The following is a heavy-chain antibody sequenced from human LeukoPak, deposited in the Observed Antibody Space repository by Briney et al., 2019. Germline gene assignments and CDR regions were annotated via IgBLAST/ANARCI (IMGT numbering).Heavy chain of an antibody. J-gene: IGHJ5*02. CDR3: ATGSVGATTDWFDP. D-gene: IGHD1-26*01. Sequence: ASVKVSCKVSGYTLTELSMHWVRQAPGKGLEGMGGFDPEDGETIYAQKFQGRVTMTEDTSTDTAYMELSSLRSEDTAVYYCATGSVGATTDWFDPWGQGTLVTVSS. CDR1: GYTLTELS. CDR2: FDPEDGET. V-gene: IGHV1-24*01.